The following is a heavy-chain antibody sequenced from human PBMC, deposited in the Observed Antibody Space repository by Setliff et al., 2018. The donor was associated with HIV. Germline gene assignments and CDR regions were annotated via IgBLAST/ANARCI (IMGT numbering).Heavy chain of an antibody. J-gene: IGHJ3*02. CDR2: TYYTGNT. Sequence: KASETLSLTCTVSGGSINTGHYYWSWIRHHPGKGLEWIAYTYYTGNTYFNPSLKSRITISIDTSKNQFSLKLSSVTAADTAVYSCARLRVKQLVPEALDIWGQGTMVTVSS. CDR1: GGSINTGHYY. V-gene: IGHV4-30-4*08. D-gene: IGHD6-6*01. CDR3: ARLRVKQLVPEALDI.